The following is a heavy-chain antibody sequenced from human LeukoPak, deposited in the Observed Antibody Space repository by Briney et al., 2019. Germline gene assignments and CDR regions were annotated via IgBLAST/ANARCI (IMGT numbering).Heavy chain of an antibody. CDR1: GYIFSNYG. Sequence: GSVKVSCKASGYIFSNYGISWVRQAPGQGLEWMGRISGHNGNTNYAQKVQDRVTMTTDTSTNTAYMELKTLRSDDTAVYFCARDHAGSYYDVWSGYYNDDGGADYWGQGALVTVSS. D-gene: IGHD3-3*01. J-gene: IGHJ4*02. V-gene: IGHV1-18*01. CDR2: ISGHNGNT. CDR3: ARDHAGSYYDVWSGYYNDDGGADY.